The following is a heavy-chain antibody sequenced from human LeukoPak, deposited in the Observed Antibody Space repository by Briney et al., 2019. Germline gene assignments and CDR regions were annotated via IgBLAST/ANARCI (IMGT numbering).Heavy chain of an antibody. V-gene: IGHV3-74*01. CDR1: GFIFNRHW. Sequence: PGGSLRLSCAASGFIFNRHWVHWVRGARGEGRVCVEHIKNDGSYRDYAGFVRGRFTIYRDNDKNRLYLQMNSLRAEDTARYYCVRDDDIYGFDYWGQGTVVTVSS. D-gene: IGHD3-3*02. CDR2: IKNDGSYR. CDR3: VRDDDIYGFDY. J-gene: IGHJ4*02.